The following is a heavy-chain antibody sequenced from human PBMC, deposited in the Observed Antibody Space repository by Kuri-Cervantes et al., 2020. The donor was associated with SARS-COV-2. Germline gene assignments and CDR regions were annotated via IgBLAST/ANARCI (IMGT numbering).Heavy chain of an antibody. J-gene: IGHJ5*02. CDR3: ASLSGYSYGFGWFDP. Sequence: SETLSLTCTVSGGSISSYYWSWIRQPPGKGLEWIGYIYYSGSTNYSPSLKSRVTISVDTSKNQFSLKLSSVTAADTAVYYCASLSGYSYGFGWFDPWGQGTLVTVSS. CDR1: GGSISSYY. D-gene: IGHD5-18*01. CDR2: IYYSGST. V-gene: IGHV4-59*12.